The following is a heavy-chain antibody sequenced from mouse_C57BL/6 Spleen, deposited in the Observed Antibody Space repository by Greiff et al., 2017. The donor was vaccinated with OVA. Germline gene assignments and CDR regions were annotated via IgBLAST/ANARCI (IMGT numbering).Heavy chain of an antibody. J-gene: IGHJ4*01. V-gene: IGHV5-9-1*02. Sequence: EVQRVESGEGLVKPGGSLKLSCAASGFTFSSYAMSWVRQTPEKRLEWVAYISSGGDYIYYADTVKGRFTISRDNARNTLYLQMSSLKSEDTAMYYCTRDYDEGYAMDYWGQGTSVTVSS. CDR1: GFTFSSYA. CDR3: TRDYDEGYAMDY. CDR2: ISSGGDYI. D-gene: IGHD2-4*01.